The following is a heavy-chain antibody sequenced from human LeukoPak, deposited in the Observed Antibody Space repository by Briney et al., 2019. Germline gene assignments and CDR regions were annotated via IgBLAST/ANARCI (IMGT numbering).Heavy chain of an antibody. V-gene: IGHV3-30-3*01. CDR1: GFTFSSYA. Sequence: PGGSLRLSCAASGFTFSSYALPWVRRAPGKGREWLAVLSYVGSNKYYADSVKGRFTISRDNSKNTLYLQMNSLRAEDTAVYYCARDALEPYCTNGVCYTLAFDIWGQGTMVTVSS. CDR2: LSYVGSNK. D-gene: IGHD2-8*01. J-gene: IGHJ3*02. CDR3: ARDALEPYCTNGVCYTLAFDI.